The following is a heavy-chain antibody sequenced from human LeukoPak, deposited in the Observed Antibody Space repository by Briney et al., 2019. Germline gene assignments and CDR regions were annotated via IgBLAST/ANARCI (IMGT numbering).Heavy chain of an antibody. J-gene: IGHJ3*02. CDR2: IIPILGIA. CDR1: GYTFTSYG. Sequence: ASVKVSCKASGYTFTSYGISWVRQAPGQGLEWMGRIIPILGIANYAQKFQGRVTITADKSTSTAYMELSSLRSEDTAVYYCAREGTQVTMVRGVIGIWGQGTMVTVSS. V-gene: IGHV1-69*04. D-gene: IGHD3-10*01. CDR3: AREGTQVTMVRGVIGI.